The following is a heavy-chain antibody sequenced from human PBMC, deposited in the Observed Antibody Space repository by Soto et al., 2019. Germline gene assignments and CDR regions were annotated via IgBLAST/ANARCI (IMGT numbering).Heavy chain of an antibody. CDR1: GGSISSGGYS. J-gene: IGHJ4*01. Sequence: SETLSLTCAVSGGSISSGGYSWSWIRQPPGKGLEWIGYIYHSGSTCYNPSLKSRVTISVDRSKNQFSLKLSSVTAADTAVYYCARVPDRWGQGTLVTVSS. CDR3: ARVPDR. V-gene: IGHV4-30-2*01. D-gene: IGHD2-2*01. CDR2: IYHSGST.